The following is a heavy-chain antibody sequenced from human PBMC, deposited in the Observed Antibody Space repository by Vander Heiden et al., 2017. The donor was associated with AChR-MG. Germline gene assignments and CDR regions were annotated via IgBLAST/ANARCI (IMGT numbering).Heavy chain of an antibody. D-gene: IGHD6-19*01. Sequence: EVQLVESGGGLVQPGGSLKLSWAASGFTFSGSAMHWVRQASGKGLEWVGRIRSKANSYATAYAASVKGRFTISRDDSKNTAYLQMNSLKTEDTAVYYCTSYPVAGVDYWGQGTLVTVSS. J-gene: IGHJ4*02. CDR2: IRSKANSYAT. V-gene: IGHV3-73*02. CDR3: TSYPVAGVDY. CDR1: GFTFSGSA.